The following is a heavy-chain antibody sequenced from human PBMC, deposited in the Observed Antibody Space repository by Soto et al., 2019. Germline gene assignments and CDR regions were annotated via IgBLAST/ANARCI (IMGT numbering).Heavy chain of an antibody. D-gene: IGHD4-17*01. CDR1: GDSLSSPNW. CDR2: IHNKGNT. Sequence: QVRLQESGPGLVKPSGTLSLTCAVSGDSLSSPNWWAWVRQPPGKGLEWIGQIHNKGNTNFNPSLKSRITMSVDKPKNQFSLRLTPMTAADTAVYYCVRDSVTKRFDSWGQGTLVTVSS. V-gene: IGHV4-4*02. J-gene: IGHJ4*02. CDR3: VRDSVTKRFDS.